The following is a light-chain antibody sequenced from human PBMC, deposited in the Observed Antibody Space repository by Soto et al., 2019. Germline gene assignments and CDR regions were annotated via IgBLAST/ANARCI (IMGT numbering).Light chain of an antibody. CDR1: QSVGRN. CDR3: QQYNKWPYT. Sequence: EIVMTQSPVALSVSPGESAALSCRASQSVGRNFAWYQQRPGQAPRVLIYGTSTRATGVPARFSGSGSGTDFTLTISSLQSEDFGVYSCQQYNKWPYTFGQGTRLEIK. J-gene: IGKJ2*01. V-gene: IGKV3-15*01. CDR2: GTS.